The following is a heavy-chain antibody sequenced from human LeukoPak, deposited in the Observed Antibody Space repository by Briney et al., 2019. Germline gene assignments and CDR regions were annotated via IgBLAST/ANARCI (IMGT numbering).Heavy chain of an antibody. CDR2: IYYSGST. CDR1: GASIGSSSYY. V-gene: IGHV4-39*01. D-gene: IGHD1-7*01. Sequence: KTSETLSLTCTVSGASIGSSSYYWGWLRQPPGKGLEWIGSIYYSGSTYYNPSLKSRVTISVDTSKNQFSLKLSSVTAADTAVYYCARQVEIRDYFDYWGQGTLATVSS. CDR3: ARQVEIRDYFDY. J-gene: IGHJ4*02.